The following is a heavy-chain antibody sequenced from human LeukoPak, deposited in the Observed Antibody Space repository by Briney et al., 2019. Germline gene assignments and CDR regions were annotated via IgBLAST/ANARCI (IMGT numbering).Heavy chain of an antibody. V-gene: IGHV4-34*01. D-gene: IGHD3-10*01. CDR1: VGSFSGYY. CDR2: INHSGST. J-gene: IGHJ6*03. Sequence: PSETLSLTCAVYVGSFSGYYWSWIRQPPGKGLEWIGEINHSGSTNYNPSLKSRVTISVDTSKNQFSLKLSSVTAADRAVYYCARGLFTIVRDSHGGYYMDVWGKGTTVTVSS. CDR3: ARGLFTIVRDSHGGYYMDV.